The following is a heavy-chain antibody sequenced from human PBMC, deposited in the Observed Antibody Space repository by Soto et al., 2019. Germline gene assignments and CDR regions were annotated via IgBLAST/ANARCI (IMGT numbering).Heavy chain of an antibody. CDR3: TRTRSGSYYNHYYYYMDV. J-gene: IGHJ6*03. V-gene: IGHV3-73*01. D-gene: IGHD3-10*01. CDR2: IRSKANSYAT. CDR1: GFTFSGSA. Sequence: EVQLVESGGGLVQPGGSLKLSCAASGFTFSGSAMHWVRQASGKGLEWVGHIRSKANSYATAYAASVKGRFTISRDDSKNTAYLQMNSLKTEDTAVYYCTRTRSGSYYNHYYYYMDVWGKGTTVTVSS.